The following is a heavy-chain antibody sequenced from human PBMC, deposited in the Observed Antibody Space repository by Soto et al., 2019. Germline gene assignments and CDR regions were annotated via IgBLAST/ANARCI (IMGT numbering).Heavy chain of an antibody. J-gene: IGHJ4*02. CDR3: AKDQVGGSSSPYDY. CDR2: ISFDGSDI. D-gene: IGHD6-6*01. Sequence: QVQLVESGGGVVQPGRSLRLSCAASGFTFSSYGMHWVRQAPGKGLEWVAVISFDGSDIYYAASVKGRFTISRGNSKNTLYLQMNSLRAEDTAVYYCAKDQVGGSSSPYDYWGQGTLVTVSS. CDR1: GFTFSSYG. V-gene: IGHV3-30*18.